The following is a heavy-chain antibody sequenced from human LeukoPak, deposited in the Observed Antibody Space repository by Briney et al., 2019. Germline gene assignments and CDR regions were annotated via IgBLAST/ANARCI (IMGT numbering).Heavy chain of an antibody. Sequence: KPGGSLRLSCAASGFTFSSYSMNWVRQPPGKGLEWIGEINHSGSTNYNPSLKSRVTISVDTSKNQFSLKLSSVTAADTAVYYCARGRIAAAADGRDYFDYWGQGTLVTVSS. CDR3: ARGRIAAAADGRDYFDY. D-gene: IGHD6-13*01. CDR2: INHSGST. CDR1: GFTFSSYS. V-gene: IGHV4-34*01. J-gene: IGHJ4*02.